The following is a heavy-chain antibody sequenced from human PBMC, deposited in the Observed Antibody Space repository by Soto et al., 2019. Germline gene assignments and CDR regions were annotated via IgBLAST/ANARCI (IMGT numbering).Heavy chain of an antibody. CDR2: ISAYNGNT. D-gene: IGHD4-17*01. CDR3: ARDLPDYGDYEEYFQH. V-gene: IGHV1-18*01. Sequence: ASVKVSCKASGYTFTSYGISWVRQAPGQGLEWMGWISAYNGNTNYAQKLQGRVTMTTDTSTSTAYMELRSLRSDDTAVYYCARDLPDYGDYEEYFQHWGQGTLVTVSS. CDR1: GYTFTSYG. J-gene: IGHJ1*01.